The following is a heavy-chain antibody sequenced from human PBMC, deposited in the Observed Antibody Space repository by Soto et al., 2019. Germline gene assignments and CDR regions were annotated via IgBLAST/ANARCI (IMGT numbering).Heavy chain of an antibody. CDR1: GFTFSNYW. CDR3: ARGDCVGGTCYSLAGSFYYYMDV. CDR2: INSDGSVS. Sequence: EVQLVESGGGLVQPGGSLRLSCAASGFTFSNYWMYWVRQAPGKGLEWVSRINSDGSVSSYADSVKGRLTISRDHVKNTLYLQMDSLRAEDTAVYYCARGDCVGGTCYSLAGSFYYYMDVWGKGTTVTVFS. V-gene: IGHV3-74*02. J-gene: IGHJ6*03. D-gene: IGHD2-15*01.